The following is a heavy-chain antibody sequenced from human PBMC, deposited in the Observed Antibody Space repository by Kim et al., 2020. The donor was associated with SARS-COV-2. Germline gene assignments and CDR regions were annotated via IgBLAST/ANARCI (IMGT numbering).Heavy chain of an antibody. CDR2: ISYDGSSK. J-gene: IGHJ6*03. Sequence: GGSLRLSCAASGFTFTSYGIHWVRQAPGKGLEWVAVISYDGSSKYYADSVKGRFTISRDNSKNTVYLQMNSLRADDTAVYYCAKDASRGVGGFGELLPEGKNYYYYFYMDVWGKGTTVTVSS. CDR1: GFTFTSYG. V-gene: IGHV3-30*18. CDR3: AKDASRGVGGFGELLPEGKNYYYYFYMDV. D-gene: IGHD3-10*01.